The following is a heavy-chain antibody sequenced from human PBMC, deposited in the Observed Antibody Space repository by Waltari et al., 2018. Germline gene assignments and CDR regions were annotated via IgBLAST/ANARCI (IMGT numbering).Heavy chain of an antibody. CDR3: ARVFSSTVTDYYYMDV. CDR1: GGSTSSYY. CDR2: IYYSGST. D-gene: IGHD4-4*01. V-gene: IGHV4-59*01. J-gene: IGHJ6*03. Sequence: QVQLQESGPGLVKPSETLSLTCTVSGGSTSSYYWSWIRQPPGKGLEWIGYIYYSGSTNYNPSLKSRVTISVDTSKNQFSLKLSSVTAADTAVYYCARVFSSTVTDYYYMDVWGKGTTVTVSS.